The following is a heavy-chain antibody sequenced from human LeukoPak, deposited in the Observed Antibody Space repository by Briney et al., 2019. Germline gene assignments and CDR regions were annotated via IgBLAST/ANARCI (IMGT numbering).Heavy chain of an antibody. J-gene: IGHJ3*02. CDR3: ARLKAGSGAFDI. D-gene: IGHD3-10*01. CDR1: GYTFTGYY. CDR2: INPNSGGT. V-gene: IGHV1-2*02. Sequence: ASVKVSCKASGYTFTGYYMHWVRQAPGQGLEWTGWINPNSGGTNYAQKFQGRVTMTRDTSISTAYMELSRLRSDDTAVYYCARLKAGSGAFDIWGQGTMVTVSS.